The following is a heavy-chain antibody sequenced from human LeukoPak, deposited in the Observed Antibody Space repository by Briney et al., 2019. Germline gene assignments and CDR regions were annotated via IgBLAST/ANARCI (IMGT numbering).Heavy chain of an antibody. D-gene: IGHD6-19*01. CDR3: ARKIGGAVAGNWYFDL. CDR2: ISGSGGST. V-gene: IGHV3-23*01. J-gene: IGHJ2*01. CDR1: GFTFRIYA. Sequence: GGSLRLSCAGSGFTFRIYAMSWVRQAPGKGLEWVSAISGSGGSTYYADSVKGRFTISRDNSKNTLYLQMNSLRAEDTAVYYCARKIGGAVAGNWYFDLWGRGTLVIVSS.